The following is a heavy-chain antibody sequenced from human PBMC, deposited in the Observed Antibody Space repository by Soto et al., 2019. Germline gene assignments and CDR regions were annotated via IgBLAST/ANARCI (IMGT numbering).Heavy chain of an antibody. CDR1: GDSMRSGDYY. Sequence: PSDTLSLTCIVSGDSMRSGDYYWGWIRLPPGKGLEWIGYIHSSGGTYYSPSLRSRVSSSVDTSTNQFSLFLTSVTAADTAVYYCDRIGTIQGIVTNKWFDTWGLGTLVTVSS. J-gene: IGHJ5*02. V-gene: IGHV4-30-4*02. CDR3: DRIGTIQGIVTNKWFDT. D-gene: IGHD1-26*01. CDR2: IHSSGGT.